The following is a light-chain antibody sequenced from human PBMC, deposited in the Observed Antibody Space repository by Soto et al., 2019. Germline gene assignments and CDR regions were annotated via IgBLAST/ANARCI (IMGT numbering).Light chain of an antibody. CDR1: RNLLYSSNNKNY. CDR2: WAS. V-gene: IGKV4-1*01. CDR3: KQYYTTPRT. J-gene: IGKJ2*01. Sequence: DIVMTQSPDSLAVSLGERATINCKSSRNLLYSSNNKNYFAWYQQKPGQPPKLFIYWASTRASGVPDRFSGSGAGTDFTLTISSLQAEDVAVYYCKQYYTTPRTFGQGTKLEI.